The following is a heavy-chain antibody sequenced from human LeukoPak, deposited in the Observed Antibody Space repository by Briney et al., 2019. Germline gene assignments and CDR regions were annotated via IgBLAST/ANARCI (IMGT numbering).Heavy chain of an antibody. CDR1: GFTFRSYS. Sequence: PGGSLRLSCATSGFTFRSYSMNWVRQAPGKGLEWVSSISSSGDYKYYAVSMKGRFTISRDNAKNSLYLQMSSLRAEDTAVYYCARGTDAWFREYGSWGQGTLVTVSS. CDR3: ARGTDAWFREYGS. CDR2: ISSSGDYK. J-gene: IGHJ5*02. V-gene: IGHV3-21*01. D-gene: IGHD3-10*01.